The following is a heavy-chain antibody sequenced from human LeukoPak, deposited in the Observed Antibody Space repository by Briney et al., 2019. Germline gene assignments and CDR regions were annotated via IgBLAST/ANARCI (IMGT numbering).Heavy chain of an antibody. CDR3: AKDIYSSRSYCSDY. CDR1: GFTFRSYA. V-gene: IGHV3-23*01. D-gene: IGHD6-13*01. CDR2: ISNSGGHT. Sequence: GGSLRLSCAASGFTFRSYAMNWVRQGPGKGLEWVSTISNSGGHTYYAESVKGRFAISRDNVNNFLHLQMDNLRVEDTAVYFCAKDIYSSRSYCSDYWGQGTLVTVSS. J-gene: IGHJ4*02.